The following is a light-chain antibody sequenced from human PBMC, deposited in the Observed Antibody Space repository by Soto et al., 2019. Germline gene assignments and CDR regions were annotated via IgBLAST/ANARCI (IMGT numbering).Light chain of an antibody. J-gene: IGKJ4*01. Sequence: EFVMRQSPATLPVSPGEGATLSCRASQGICDTVACYQHKPGQTPRLLIYDTSTRATGVPTRFSGSRSGAEFTLTINSLQSEDFAVYYCQPYNNWPLTFGGGTKVDIK. CDR1: QGICDT. CDR2: DTS. V-gene: IGKV3-15*01. CDR3: QPYNNWPLT.